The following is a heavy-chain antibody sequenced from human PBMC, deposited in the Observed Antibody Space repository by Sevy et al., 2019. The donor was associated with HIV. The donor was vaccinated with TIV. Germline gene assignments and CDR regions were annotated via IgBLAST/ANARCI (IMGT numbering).Heavy chain of an antibody. Sequence: GGSLRLSCAASGFTFSSYSMNWVRQAPGKGLEWVSSISSSSSYIYYVYSVKGRFTISGDNAKNSLYLQMNSLRAEDTAVYYWARCYFGSYGPFDYWGQGTLVTVSS. CDR2: ISSSSSYI. CDR1: GFTFSSYS. CDR3: ARCYFGSYGPFDY. V-gene: IGHV3-21*01. J-gene: IGHJ4*02. D-gene: IGHD1-26*01.